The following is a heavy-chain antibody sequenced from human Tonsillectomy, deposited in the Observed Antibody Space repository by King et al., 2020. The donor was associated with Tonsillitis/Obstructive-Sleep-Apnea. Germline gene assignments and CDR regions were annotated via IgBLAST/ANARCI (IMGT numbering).Heavy chain of an antibody. J-gene: IGHJ3*02. Sequence: VQLVESGGGLVQPGGSLRLSCAASGFTFSNYWMYWVRQTPGKGLVWVSRIHSDGSGTVYADSVKGRFTISRDNAKNTVYLQMNSLRAEDTAIYYCARNLGAGGLPGGDAFDIWGQGTMVTVSS. CDR3: ARNLGAGGLPGGDAFDI. CDR1: GFTFSNYW. V-gene: IGHV3-74*01. CDR2: IHSDGSGT. D-gene: IGHD3-16*01.